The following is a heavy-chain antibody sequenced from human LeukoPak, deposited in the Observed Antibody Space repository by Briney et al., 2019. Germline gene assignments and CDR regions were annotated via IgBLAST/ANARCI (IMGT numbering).Heavy chain of an antibody. V-gene: IGHV1-46*01. CDR1: GYTFTGYY. D-gene: IGHD1-1*01. CDR2: INPSGGST. CDR3: ARDPPAHNGYYYYMDV. J-gene: IGHJ6*03. Sequence: GASVKVSCKASGYTFTGYYIHWMRQAPGQGLEWMGIINPSGGSTSYAQKFQGRVTMTRDMSTSTVYMELSSLRSEDTAVYYCARDPPAHNGYYYYMDVWGKGTTVTVSS.